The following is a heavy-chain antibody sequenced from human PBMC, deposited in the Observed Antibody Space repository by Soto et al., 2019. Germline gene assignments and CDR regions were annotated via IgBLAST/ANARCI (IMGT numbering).Heavy chain of an antibody. CDR2: ISASGGLT. J-gene: IGHJ4*02. D-gene: IGHD1-26*01. CDR3: AKDSRQGCGTTTCYLFDY. CDR1: GFTFNNYA. V-gene: IGHV3-23*01. Sequence: PGGSLRLSCAASGFTFNNYAMSWVRQAPGKGLEWVSVISASGGLTYYADSVKGRFTISRDSSKNTLYLQMNSLRAEDTAVYYCAKDSRQGCGTTTCYLFDYWGQGTLVTVSS.